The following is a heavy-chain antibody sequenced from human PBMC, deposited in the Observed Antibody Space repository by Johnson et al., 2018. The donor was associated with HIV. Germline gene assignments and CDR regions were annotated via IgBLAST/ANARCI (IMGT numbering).Heavy chain of an antibody. CDR3: VRGGSDAFDI. J-gene: IGHJ3*02. CDR1: GFTFSSYG. Sequence: QMQLVESGGGLVKPGGSLRLSCAASGFTFSSYGMDWVRQVPGKGLEWVAAISYDGSSKYYPDAVKGRFTISRDNAKNSLYLQMNSLSPGDTAVYYCVRGGSDAFDIWGQGTMVTVSS. V-gene: IGHV3-30*03. CDR2: ISYDGSSK. D-gene: IGHD3-10*01.